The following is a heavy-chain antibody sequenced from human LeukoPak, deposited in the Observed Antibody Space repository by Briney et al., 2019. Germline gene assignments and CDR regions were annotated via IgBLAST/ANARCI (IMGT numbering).Heavy chain of an antibody. CDR2: INPNSGGT. Sequence: GASVKVSCKASGYTSTCYYMHWVRQAPGQGLEWMGWINPNSGGTNYAQKFQGRVTMTRDTSISTAYMELSRLRSDDTAVYYCARDFYWGATQANYWGQGTLVTVSS. CDR1: GYTSTCYY. CDR3: ARDFYWGATQANY. D-gene: IGHD1-26*01. J-gene: IGHJ4*02. V-gene: IGHV1-2*02.